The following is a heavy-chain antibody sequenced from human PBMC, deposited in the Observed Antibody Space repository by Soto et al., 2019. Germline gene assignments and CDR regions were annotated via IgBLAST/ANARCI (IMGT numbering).Heavy chain of an antibody. D-gene: IGHD3-10*01. J-gene: IGHJ5*02. CDR2: FDPEDGET. CDR1: GYTLTELS. Sequence: ASVKVSCKVSGYTLTELSMHWVRQAPGKGLEWMGGFDPEDGETIYAQKFQGRVTMTEDTSTDTAYMELSSLRPEDTAVYYCVTARITMVRGVIIRSDWFDTWGQGTLVTVSS. CDR3: VTARITMVRGVIIRSDWFDT. V-gene: IGHV1-24*01.